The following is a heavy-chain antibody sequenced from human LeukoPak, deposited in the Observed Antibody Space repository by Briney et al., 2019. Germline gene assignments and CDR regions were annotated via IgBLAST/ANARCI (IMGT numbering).Heavy chain of an antibody. CDR2: ISSSSYI. V-gene: IGHV3-21*01. J-gene: IGHJ4*02. Sequence: GGSLRLSCAASGFTFSSYSMNWVRQAPGKGLEWVSSISSSSYIYYTDSVKGRFTISRDNAKNSLYLQMNSLRAEDTAVYYCARARGYSYGSDYWGQGTLVTVSS. D-gene: IGHD5-18*01. CDR3: ARARGYSYGSDY. CDR1: GFTFSSYS.